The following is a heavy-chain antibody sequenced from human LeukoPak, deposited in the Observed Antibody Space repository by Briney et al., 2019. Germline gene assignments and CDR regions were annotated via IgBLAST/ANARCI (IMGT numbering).Heavy chain of an antibody. V-gene: IGHV3-64D*06. CDR2: ISSNGGST. CDR3: VKGVGGDNGF. Sequence: QPGRSLRLSCAASGFTFSSYAMHWVRQAPGKGLEYVSAISSNGGSTYYADSVKGRFTISRDNSKNTLYLQMSSLRAEDTAVYYCVKGVGGDNGFWGQGTLVTVSS. J-gene: IGHJ4*02. CDR1: GFTFSSYA. D-gene: IGHD2-8*01.